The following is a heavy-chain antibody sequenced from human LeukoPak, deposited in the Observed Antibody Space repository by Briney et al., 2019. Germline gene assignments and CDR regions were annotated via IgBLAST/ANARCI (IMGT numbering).Heavy chain of an antibody. J-gene: IGHJ4*02. D-gene: IGHD1-14*01. CDR2: IKQDGSEK. CDR3: ARGYLGRTTSSDCCPLDY. Sequence: PGGSLRPSCAASGFTFSSYWMSWVRQAPGKGLERVANIKQDGSEKYYVDSVKGRFTISRDNAKNSLYLQMNSLRAEDTAVYYCARGYLGRTTSSDCCPLDYWGQGILVTVSS. V-gene: IGHV3-7*01. CDR1: GFTFSSYW.